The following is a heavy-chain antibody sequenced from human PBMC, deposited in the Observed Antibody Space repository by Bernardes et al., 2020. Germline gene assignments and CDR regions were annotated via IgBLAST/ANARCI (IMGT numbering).Heavy chain of an antibody. D-gene: IGHD6-19*01. CDR3: AKVFSDLGTRIAVAVQPFDY. V-gene: IGHV3-43D*04. CDR1: GFTFDDYA. J-gene: IGHJ4*02. CDR2: ISWDGGST. Sequence: GGSLRLSCAASGFTFDDYAMHWVRQAPGKGLEWVSLISWDGGSTYYADSVKGRFTISRDNSKNSLYLQMNSLRAEDTALYYCAKVFSDLGTRIAVAVQPFDYWGQGTLVTVSS.